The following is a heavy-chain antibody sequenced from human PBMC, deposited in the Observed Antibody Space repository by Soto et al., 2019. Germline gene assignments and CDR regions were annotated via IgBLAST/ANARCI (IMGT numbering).Heavy chain of an antibody. CDR2: IGGGNDI. J-gene: IGHJ3*02. Sequence: GGSLRLSCEASGFTFRDYAMSWVRQPPGEGPEWVSTIGGGNDIFYAESVKGRFTISRDDSRDTMYLQMDNLRVKDTAIYFCAKDSVSYNRIYDAFDIWGQGTVVTVSS. D-gene: IGHD3-3*02. V-gene: IGHV3-23*01. CDR1: GFTFRDYA. CDR3: AKDSVSYNRIYDAFDI.